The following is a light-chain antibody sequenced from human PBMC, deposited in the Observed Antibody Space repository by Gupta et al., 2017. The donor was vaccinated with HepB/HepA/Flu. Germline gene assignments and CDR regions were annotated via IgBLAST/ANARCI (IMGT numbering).Light chain of an antibody. V-gene: IGKV1-5*03. CDR2: KAS. J-gene: IGKJ4*01. CDR1: LTIDTW. Sequence: DSHMTQSPSTLSASVGDRVTITCRASLTIDTWMAWYQQKPGKAPRLIIYKASILQSGVPSRFSGSGSGTEFILTINSLQPDDFATYYCQQYKTYPLTFGGGTVVETK. CDR3: QQYKTYPLT.